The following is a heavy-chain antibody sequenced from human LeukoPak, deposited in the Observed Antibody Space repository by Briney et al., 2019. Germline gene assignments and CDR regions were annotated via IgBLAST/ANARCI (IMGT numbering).Heavy chain of an antibody. CDR1: GSTFSNAW. D-gene: IGHD2-15*01. J-gene: IGHJ4*02. CDR3: ARARSLNY. V-gene: IGHV3-7*01. CDR2: IKQDGSEK. Sequence: GGSLRLSCAASGSTFSNAWMSWVRQAPGKGLEWVANIKQDGSEKYYVDSVKGRFTISRDNAKNSLYLQMNSLRAEDTAVYYCARARSLNYWGQGTLVTVSS.